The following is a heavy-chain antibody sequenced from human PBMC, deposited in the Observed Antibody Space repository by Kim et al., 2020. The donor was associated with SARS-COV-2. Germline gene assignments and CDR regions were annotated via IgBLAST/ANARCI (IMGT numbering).Heavy chain of an antibody. J-gene: IGHJ3*02. Sequence: GSAKDRFTTTRDNATNSMYMQMNSMRAEDAAVYYCARGGITMLQAAFDIWGQGTMVTVSS. V-gene: IGHV3-7*03. D-gene: IGHD3-10*02. CDR3: ARGGITMLQAAFDI.